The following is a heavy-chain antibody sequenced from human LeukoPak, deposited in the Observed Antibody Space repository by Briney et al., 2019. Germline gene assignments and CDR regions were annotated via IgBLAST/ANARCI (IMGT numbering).Heavy chain of an antibody. J-gene: IGHJ5*02. D-gene: IGHD6-13*01. V-gene: IGHV4-59*08. CDR1: GGSISSYY. Sequence: PSETLSLTCTVSGGSISSYYWSWIRQPPGKGLEWIGSIYYSGSTNYNPSLKSRVTVSLDSSENRFSLRLSSVTAADTAVYYCARGAGWYEHWGQGILVTVSS. CDR3: ARGAGWYEH. CDR2: IYYSGST.